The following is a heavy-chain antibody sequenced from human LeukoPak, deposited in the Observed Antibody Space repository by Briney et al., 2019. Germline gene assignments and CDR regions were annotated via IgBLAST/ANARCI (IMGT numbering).Heavy chain of an antibody. Sequence: GGSLRLSCAASGFTFSSYAMSWVRQAPGKGLEWVSTISDSGGNTHYAVFVGGRFTISRDNSRDTLYLQMNSLRVEDTALYFCAKDVPPDPLFDFWGQGALVTVSS. J-gene: IGHJ4*02. V-gene: IGHV3-23*01. CDR1: GFTFSSYA. CDR2: ISDSGGNT. CDR3: AKDVPPDPLFDF.